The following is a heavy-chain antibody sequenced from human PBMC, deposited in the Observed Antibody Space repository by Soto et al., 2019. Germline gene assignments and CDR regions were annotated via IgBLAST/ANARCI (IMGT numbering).Heavy chain of an antibody. J-gene: IGHJ3*02. CDR2: IYYLGST. CDR1: GGSISSGGYY. V-gene: IGHV4-31*03. Sequence: QVQLQESGPGLVKPSQTLSLACTVSGGSISSGGYYWSWIRQHPGKGLEWIGYIYYLGSTYYNPSLKSRVTISVDTSKKQFSLKLSSVTAADTAVYYCARFYMVRGGMSAFDIWGQGTMVTVSS. CDR3: ARFYMVRGGMSAFDI. D-gene: IGHD3-10*01.